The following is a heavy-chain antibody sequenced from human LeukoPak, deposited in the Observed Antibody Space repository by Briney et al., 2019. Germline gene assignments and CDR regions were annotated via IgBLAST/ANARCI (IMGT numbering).Heavy chain of an antibody. CDR2: MNPNSGNT. CDR1: GYTFTSYD. CDR3: ARIGYCTNGVCSPYYYYGMDV. Sequence: ASVKVSCKASGYTFTSYDINWVRQATGQGLEWMGWMNPNSGNTGYAQKFQGSVTMTRNTSIGTAYMELSSLRSEDTAVYYCARIGYCTNGVCSPYYYYGMDVWGQGTTVTVSS. J-gene: IGHJ6*02. V-gene: IGHV1-8*01. D-gene: IGHD2-8*01.